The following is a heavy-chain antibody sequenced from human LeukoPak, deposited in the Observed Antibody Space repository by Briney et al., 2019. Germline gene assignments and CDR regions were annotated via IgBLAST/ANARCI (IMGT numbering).Heavy chain of an antibody. Sequence: GGSLRLSCAASGFKFSSNLMSWVRQAPGKGLEWVANIKQDGSEKYYVDSVKGRFTISRDNAKNSLYLQMNSLRAEDTAVYYCAREGPSVTPYYWGQGTLVTVSS. CDR1: GFKFSSNL. CDR2: IKQDGSEK. V-gene: IGHV3-7*01. CDR3: AREGPSVTPYY. D-gene: IGHD4-17*01. J-gene: IGHJ4*02.